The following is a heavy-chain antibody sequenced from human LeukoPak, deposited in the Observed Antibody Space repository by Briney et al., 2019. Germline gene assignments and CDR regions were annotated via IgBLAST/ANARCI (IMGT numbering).Heavy chain of an antibody. J-gene: IGHJ5*02. Sequence: PSETLSLTCAVYGGSFSGYYWSWIRQPPGKGLEWIGEINHSGSTNYNPSLKSRVTISVDTSKNQFSLKLSSVAAADTAVYYCAGGGGIVVVPAAIRPYRYNWFDPWGQGTLVTVSS. CDR1: GGSFSGYY. CDR2: INHSGST. CDR3: AGGGGIVVVPAAIRPYRYNWFDP. V-gene: IGHV4-34*01. D-gene: IGHD2-2*01.